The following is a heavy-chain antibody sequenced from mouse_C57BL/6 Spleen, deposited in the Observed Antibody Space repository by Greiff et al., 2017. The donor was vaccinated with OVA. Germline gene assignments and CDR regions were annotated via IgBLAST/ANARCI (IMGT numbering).Heavy chain of an antibody. CDR3: AREGGPMDY. V-gene: IGHV1-52*01. CDR1: GYTFTSYW. Sequence: QVQLKQPGAELVRPGSSVKLSCKASGYTFTSYWMHWVKQRPIQGLEWIGNIDPSDSETHYNQKFKDKATLTVDKSSSTAYMQLSSLTSEDSAVYYCAREGGPMDYWGQGTSVTVSS. CDR2: IDPSDSET. J-gene: IGHJ4*01.